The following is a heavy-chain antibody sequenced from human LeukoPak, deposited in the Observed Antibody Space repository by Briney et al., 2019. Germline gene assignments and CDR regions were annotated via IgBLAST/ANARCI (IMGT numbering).Heavy chain of an antibody. J-gene: IGHJ5*02. Sequence: QSGGSLRLSCAASGFTFSSYWMHWVRQAPGKGLVWVSRINSDGSSTSYADSVKGRFTISRDNSKNTVYLQMNSLRVEDTAIYYCARDPLTGSYGVNWLDPWGQGTLVTVSS. CDR1: GFTFSSYW. CDR3: ARDPLTGSYGVNWLDP. CDR2: INSDGSST. V-gene: IGHV3-74*01. D-gene: IGHD1-26*01.